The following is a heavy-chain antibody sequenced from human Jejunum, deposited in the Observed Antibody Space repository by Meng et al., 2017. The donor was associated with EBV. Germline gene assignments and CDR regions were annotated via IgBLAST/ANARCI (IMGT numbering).Heavy chain of an antibody. D-gene: IGHD6-13*01. V-gene: IGHV3-21*02. CDR1: GFTFSSYR. Sequence: EVQLVESGGGLVKPGVSLRLYCAASGFTFSSYRMNWVRQAPGKGLGWVSSITSSSAYIYYADSVKGRFTISRDNAKNSLYLQMNSLRAEDTAVYYCSFITTAGYYFDYWGQGTLVTVSS. J-gene: IGHJ4*02. CDR2: ITSSSAYI. CDR3: SFITTAGYYFDY.